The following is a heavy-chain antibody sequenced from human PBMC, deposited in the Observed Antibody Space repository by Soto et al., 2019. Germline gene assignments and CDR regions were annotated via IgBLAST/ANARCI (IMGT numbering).Heavy chain of an antibody. CDR1: GYTFASYA. CDR3: ARDPPPPDY. CDR2: ISAYNGNT. J-gene: IGHJ4*02. Sequence: QVQLVQSGAEVKKPGASVKVSCKASGYTFASYAISWMRQAPGQGLEWMGWISAYNGNTNYAQKLQGRVTMTTDTSTITAYMELSSMRSDDTAGYYCARDPPPPDYRGQGTLVTVSS. V-gene: IGHV1-18*01.